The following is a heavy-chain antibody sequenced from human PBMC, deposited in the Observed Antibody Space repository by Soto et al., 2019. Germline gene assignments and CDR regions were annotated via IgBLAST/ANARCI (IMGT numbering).Heavy chain of an antibody. D-gene: IGHD3-10*01. CDR2: ISGSGGST. J-gene: IGHJ4*02. V-gene: IGHV3-23*01. Sequence: GESLKISCAASGFTFSSYAMSWVRQAPGKGLEWVSAISGSGGSTYYADSVKGRFTISRDNSKNTLYLQMNSLRAEDTAVYYCAKSGQWFGELLYYFDYWGQGTLVTVSS. CDR1: GFTFSSYA. CDR3: AKSGQWFGELLYYFDY.